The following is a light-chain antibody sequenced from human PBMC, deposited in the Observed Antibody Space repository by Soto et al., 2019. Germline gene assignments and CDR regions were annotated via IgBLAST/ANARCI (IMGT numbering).Light chain of an antibody. CDR2: GAS. Sequence: EIVMTQSPATLSVSPGERATLSCRASQNVRSNLAWYQQKPGQAPRLLIFGASTRATGIPARFSGTVSGTEFTLTISSLQSEDFAVYYCQQYNTWPPITFGQGTRLEIK. V-gene: IGKV3-15*01. CDR3: QQYNTWPPIT. J-gene: IGKJ5*01. CDR1: QNVRSN.